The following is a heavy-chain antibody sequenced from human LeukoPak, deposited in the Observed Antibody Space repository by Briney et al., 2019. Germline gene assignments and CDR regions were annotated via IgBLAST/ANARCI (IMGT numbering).Heavy chain of an antibody. Sequence: SETLSLTCTVSGGPISIYYGSWIRQPAGKGLEWIGRTHSSGSTNYNLSLQSRVTMSVDTSKRQFSLNLTSVTAADRTGSYSARGYCGGDCNSGSKYSFDYWGQGTLVTASS. J-gene: IGHJ4*02. CDR1: GGPISIYY. CDR3: ARGYCGGDCNSGSKYSFDY. V-gene: IGHV4-4*07. D-gene: IGHD2-21*02. CDR2: THSSGST.